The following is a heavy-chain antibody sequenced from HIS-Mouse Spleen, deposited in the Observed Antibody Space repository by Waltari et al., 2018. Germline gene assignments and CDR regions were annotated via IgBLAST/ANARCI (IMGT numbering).Heavy chain of an antibody. CDR2: IYYSGRT. CDR3: AREIPYSSSWYDWYFDL. CDR1: GGPFSSSSSH. Sequence: QLQLQESGPGLVKPSETLSLTCTVSGGPFSSSSSHWGWIRQPPGKWLEWIGSIYYSGRTYYNPSLKSRVTISVDTSKNQFSLKLSSVTAADTAVYYCAREIPYSSSWYDWYFDLWGRGTLVTVSS. V-gene: IGHV4-39*07. D-gene: IGHD6-13*01. J-gene: IGHJ2*01.